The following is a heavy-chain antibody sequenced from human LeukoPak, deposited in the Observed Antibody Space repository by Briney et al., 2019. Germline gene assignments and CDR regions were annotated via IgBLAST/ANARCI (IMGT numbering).Heavy chain of an antibody. V-gene: IGHV1-18*01. Sequence: ASVKVSCKASGYTFTSYGISWVRQAPGQGLEWMGWISAYNGNTNYAQKLQGRVTMTTDTSTSTAYMELRSLRSDDTAVYYCARDLSDSDYVRKGLDYWGQGTLVTVSS. CDR2: ISAYNGNT. CDR1: GYTFTSYG. D-gene: IGHD4-11*01. J-gene: IGHJ4*02. CDR3: ARDLSDSDYVRKGLDY.